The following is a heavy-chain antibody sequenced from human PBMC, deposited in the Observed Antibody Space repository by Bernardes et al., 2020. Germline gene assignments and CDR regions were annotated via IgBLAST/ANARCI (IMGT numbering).Heavy chain of an antibody. CDR2: INHSGST. Sequence: SETLSLTCAVYGGSFSGYYWSWIRQPPGKGLEWIGEINHSGSTNYNPSLKSRVTISVDTSKNQFSLKLSSVTAADTAVYYCARGLDGVVVVAATRPQNWFDPWGQGTLVTVSS. V-gene: IGHV4-34*01. CDR1: GGSFSGYY. J-gene: IGHJ5*02. D-gene: IGHD2-15*01. CDR3: ARGLDGVVVVAATRPQNWFDP.